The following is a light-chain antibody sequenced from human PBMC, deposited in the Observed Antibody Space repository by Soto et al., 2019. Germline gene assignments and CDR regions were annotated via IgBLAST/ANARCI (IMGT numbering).Light chain of an antibody. CDR3: QKENSFPRT. Sequence: DIQMTQSPSSVSASVGDRVTITCRATQGISSWLAWYQQKPGKAPKLLIYAASSLQSGVTSRFSGSGSGTDFTLTSNNLQPEDFANYYCQKENSFPRTFGPGTKVDIK. J-gene: IGKJ3*01. V-gene: IGKV1-12*01. CDR1: QGISSW. CDR2: AAS.